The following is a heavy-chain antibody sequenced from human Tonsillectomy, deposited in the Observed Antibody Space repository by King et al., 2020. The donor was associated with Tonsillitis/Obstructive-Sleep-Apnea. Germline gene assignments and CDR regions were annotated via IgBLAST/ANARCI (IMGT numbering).Heavy chain of an antibody. CDR1: GGSISSSNW. CDR3: ARMGCSSTSCFPKGVYYYMDV. CDR2: IYHSGST. Sequence: VQLQESGPGLVKPSGTLSLTCAVSGGSISSSNWWSWVRQPPGKGLEWIGKIYHSGSTNYNPSLKSRVTISVDKSKNQFSVKLSSVTAADTAVYYCARMGCSSTSCFPKGVYYYMDVWGKGTTVTVSS. V-gene: IGHV4-4*02. D-gene: IGHD2-2*01. J-gene: IGHJ6*03.